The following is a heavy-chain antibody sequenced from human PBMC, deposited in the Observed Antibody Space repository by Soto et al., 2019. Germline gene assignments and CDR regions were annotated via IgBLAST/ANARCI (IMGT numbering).Heavy chain of an antibody. D-gene: IGHD2-8*02. Sequence: SETLSLTCTVSGGSISSGDYYWSWIRQPPGKGLEWIGYIYYSGSTYYNPSLKSRVTISVDTSKNQFSLKLSSVTAADTALYYCARLVGFSSRYYYYMDVWGKGTTVTVSS. CDR3: ARLVGFSSRYYYYMDV. CDR2: IYYSGST. J-gene: IGHJ6*03. CDR1: GGSISSGDYY. V-gene: IGHV4-30-4*01.